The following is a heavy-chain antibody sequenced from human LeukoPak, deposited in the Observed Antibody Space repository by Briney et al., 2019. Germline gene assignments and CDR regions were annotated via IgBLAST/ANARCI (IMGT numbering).Heavy chain of an antibody. D-gene: IGHD2-2*02. Sequence: GGSLRLSCAASGFTFSSYAMHWVRLAPGKGLEWVAVISYDGSNKYYADSVKGRFTISRDNSKNTLYLQMNSLRAEDTAVYYCARVRRYCSSTSCYTYYYYGMDVWGQGTTVTVSS. J-gene: IGHJ6*02. V-gene: IGHV3-30-3*01. CDR3: ARVRRYCSSTSCYTYYYYGMDV. CDR2: ISYDGSNK. CDR1: GFTFSSYA.